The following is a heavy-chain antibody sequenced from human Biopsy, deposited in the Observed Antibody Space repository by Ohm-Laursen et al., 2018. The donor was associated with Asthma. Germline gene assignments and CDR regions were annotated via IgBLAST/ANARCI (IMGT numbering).Heavy chain of an antibody. CDR2: SSVYNGNT. V-gene: IGHV1-18*01. J-gene: IGHJ6*02. D-gene: IGHD3-10*01. Sequence: GSSVKVSCKTSGYTFNSAGITWVRQAPGQGLEWMGWSSVYNGNTKVAQKLQDRVTMITDTSTSTAYMELRSLRSDDTAVYFCARAVDYSPYYGLDVWGQGTTVTVS. CDR1: GYTFNSAG. CDR3: ARAVDYSPYYGLDV.